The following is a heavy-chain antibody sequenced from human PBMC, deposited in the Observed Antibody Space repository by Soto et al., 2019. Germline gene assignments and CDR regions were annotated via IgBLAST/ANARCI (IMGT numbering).Heavy chain of an antibody. CDR1: GGSFSGYY. J-gene: IGHJ6*03. Sequence: SETLSLTCAVYGGSFSGYYWSWIRQPPGKGLEWIGEINHSGSTNYNPSLKSRVTISVDTSKNQFSLKLSSVTAADTAVYYCARLGAQDYMDVWGEGTTVTVSS. V-gene: IGHV4-34*01. CDR3: ARLGAQDYMDV. D-gene: IGHD3-16*01. CDR2: INHSGST.